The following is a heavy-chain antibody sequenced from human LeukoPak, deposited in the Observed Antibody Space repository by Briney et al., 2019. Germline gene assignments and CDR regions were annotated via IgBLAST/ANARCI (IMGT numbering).Heavy chain of an antibody. J-gene: IGHJ4*02. CDR1: GGSISSSSHY. CDR3: ARSDYGDSYYFDY. V-gene: IGHV4-39*01. D-gene: IGHD4-17*01. Sequence: SETLSLTCTVSGGSISSSSHYWGWIRQPPGKGLEWIGSIYYSGSTYYNPSLESRVTISVDTSKNQFSLKLSSVTAADTAVYYCARSDYGDSYYFDYWGQGTLVTVSS. CDR2: IYYSGST.